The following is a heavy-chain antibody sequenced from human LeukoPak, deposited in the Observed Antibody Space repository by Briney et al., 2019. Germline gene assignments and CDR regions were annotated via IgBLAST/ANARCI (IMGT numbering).Heavy chain of an antibody. Sequence: GGSLRLSCAASGFIFSSYAMSWVRQAPGKGLEGVSSISGSGDNTYYAESVKGRFTISRDNSKNTLFLQMNSLRAEDTAVFYCAKRSGYTTGWFFDFWGQGTLVTVSS. V-gene: IGHV3-23*01. D-gene: IGHD6-19*01. CDR3: AKRSGYTTGWFFDF. CDR1: GFIFSSYA. J-gene: IGHJ4*02. CDR2: ISGSGDNT.